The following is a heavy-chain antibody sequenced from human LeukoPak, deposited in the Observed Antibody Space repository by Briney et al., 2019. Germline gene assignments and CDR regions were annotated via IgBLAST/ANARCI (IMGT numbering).Heavy chain of an antibody. CDR3: ARDQGYCSSTSCFNFDY. Sequence: PGGSLRLSCAASGFTFSGYAMNWVRQAPGKGLEWVSYISTSSGSIYYADSVKGRFTISRDNAKNSLYLQMNSLRAEDTAVYYCARDQGYCSSTSCFNFDYWGQGTLVTVSS. J-gene: IGHJ4*02. CDR2: ISTSSGSI. CDR1: GFTFSGYA. D-gene: IGHD2-2*01. V-gene: IGHV3-48*04.